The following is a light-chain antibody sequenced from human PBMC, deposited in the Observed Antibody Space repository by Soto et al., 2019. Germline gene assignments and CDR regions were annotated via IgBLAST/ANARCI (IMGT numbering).Light chain of an antibody. J-gene: IGLJ1*01. CDR2: VVT. CDR3: NSYASSKGFV. Sequence: QSVLTQTPSESGSPGQSVTISCTGTSSDVGGYDYVSWYQQHPGKAPKLSIYVVTNRPSRVPDPFSRSKSGNTASLTVSGLQADYEADYYRNSYASSKGFVVATGTKVTV. V-gene: IGLV2-8*01. CDR1: SSDVGGYDY.